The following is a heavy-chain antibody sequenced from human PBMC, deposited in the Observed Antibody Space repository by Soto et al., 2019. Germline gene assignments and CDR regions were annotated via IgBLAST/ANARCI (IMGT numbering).Heavy chain of an antibody. CDR2: IIPILGIA. CDR3: ARDQTGPPHYGDYFFRALDI. V-gene: IGHV1-69*08. D-gene: IGHD4-17*01. CDR1: GGTFSSYT. J-gene: IGHJ3*02. Sequence: QVQLVQSGAEVKKPGSSVKVSCKASGGTFSSYTISWVRQAPGQGLEWMGRIIPILGIANYAQKFQGRVTIPADKSTSTAYMELSRLRSEDTAVYYCARDQTGPPHYGDYFFRALDIWGQGTMVTVSS.